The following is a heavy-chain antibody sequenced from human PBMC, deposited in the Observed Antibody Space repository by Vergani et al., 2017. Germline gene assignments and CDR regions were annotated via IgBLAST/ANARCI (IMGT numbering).Heavy chain of an antibody. Sequence: QVQLQESGPGLVKPSETLSLTCTVSGGSFSSYYWSWIRQPPGKGLEWIGYIYYSGSTHYNPSLKSRVTISVDTSKNQFSLKLSSVTAADTAVYYCARNPYCGGDGYSDAFDIWGQGTMVTVSS. V-gene: IGHV4-59*01. CDR1: GGSFSSYY. J-gene: IGHJ3*02. CDR3: ARNPYCGGDGYSDAFDI. CDR2: IYYSGST. D-gene: IGHD2-21*02.